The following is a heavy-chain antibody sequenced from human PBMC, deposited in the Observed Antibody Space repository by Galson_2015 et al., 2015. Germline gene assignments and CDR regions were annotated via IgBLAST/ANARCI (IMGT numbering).Heavy chain of an antibody. D-gene: IGHD3-10*01. CDR1: GYTFTTYA. CDR2: IDLVNGNT. CDR3: ARYGSGSFAY. J-gene: IGHJ4*02. Sequence: SVKVSCKASGYTFTTYAIHWVRQAPGQGLEWMGWIDLVNGNTKYPQKFQGRVSFTRDTSASTAYMEVNMLTSEDTAVYYCARYGSGSFAYWGQGTLVTVSS. V-gene: IGHV1-3*01.